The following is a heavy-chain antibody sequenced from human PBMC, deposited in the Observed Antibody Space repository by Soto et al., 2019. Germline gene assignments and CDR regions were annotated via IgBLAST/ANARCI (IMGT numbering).Heavy chain of an antibody. Sequence: SETLSLTCTVSGGSVSNSNYYWGWIRQSPGKGLEWIGSVYYRGRSYAKSSVKSRVTISVDTSKNQFSLNLNSVTASDTAVYFCVSQRTSVLTQAYFDYWGPGALVTVSS. J-gene: IGHJ4*02. V-gene: IGHV4-39*01. D-gene: IGHD2-8*01. CDR3: VSQRTSVLTQAYFDY. CDR1: GGSVSNSNYY. CDR2: VYYRGRS.